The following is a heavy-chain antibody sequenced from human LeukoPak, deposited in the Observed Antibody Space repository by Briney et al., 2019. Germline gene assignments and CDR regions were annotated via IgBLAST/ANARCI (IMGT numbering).Heavy chain of an antibody. J-gene: IGHJ4*02. CDR2: ISSSGLTM. V-gene: IGHV3-48*03. Sequence: QPGGSLRLSCAASGFTFSSYAMSWVRQAPGRGLEWVSYISSSGLTMYYADSVKGRFTISRDNAKNSLYLQMNSLRAEDTAVYYCARRTTGDDYWGQGTLVTVSS. D-gene: IGHD4-17*01. CDR1: GFTFSSYA. CDR3: ARRTTGDDY.